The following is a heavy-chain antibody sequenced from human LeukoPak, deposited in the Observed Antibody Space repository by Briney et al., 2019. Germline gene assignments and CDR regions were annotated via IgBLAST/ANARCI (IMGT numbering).Heavy chain of an antibody. D-gene: IGHD3-9*01. CDR1: GGSFSGYY. Sequence: SETLSLTCAVYGGSFSGYYWGWIRQPPGKGLEWIGEINHSGSTNYNPPLKSRVTISVDTSKNQFSLKLSSVTAADTAVYYCARKRILTGYYQNNWFDPWGQGTLVTVSS. CDR2: INHSGST. V-gene: IGHV4-34*01. CDR3: ARKRILTGYYQNNWFDP. J-gene: IGHJ5*02.